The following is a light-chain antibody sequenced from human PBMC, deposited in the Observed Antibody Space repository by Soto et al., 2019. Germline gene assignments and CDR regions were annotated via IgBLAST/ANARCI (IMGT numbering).Light chain of an antibody. CDR3: SSYAGSNNWL. CDR2: DVS. Sequence: QSALTQPPSASGSPGQSVTISCTGSSGDVGNYNYVSWYQQHPGNAPKVIIYDVSERPSGVPDRFSGTKSGNTASLTVSGLQAEDEADYFCSSYAGSNNWLFGGGTKLTVL. J-gene: IGLJ3*02. CDR1: SGDVGNYNY. V-gene: IGLV2-8*01.